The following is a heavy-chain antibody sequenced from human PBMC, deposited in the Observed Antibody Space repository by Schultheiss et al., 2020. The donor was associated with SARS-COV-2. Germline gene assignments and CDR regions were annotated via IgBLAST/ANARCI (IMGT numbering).Heavy chain of an antibody. Sequence: GSLRLSCAVSGYSISSGYYWGWIRQPPGKGLEWIGYIYYSGSTYYNPSLKSRVTISVDTSKNQFSLKLSSVTAADTAVYYCARERYDSVAATTNYYYGMDVWGQGTTVTVSS. CDR3: ARERYDSVAATTNYYYGMDV. CDR1: GYSISSGYY. D-gene: IGHD2-15*01. J-gene: IGHJ6*02. CDR2: IYYSGST. V-gene: IGHV4-38-2*02.